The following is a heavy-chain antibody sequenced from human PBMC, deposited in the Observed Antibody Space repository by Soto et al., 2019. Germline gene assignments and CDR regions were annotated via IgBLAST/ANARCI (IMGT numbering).Heavy chain of an antibody. D-gene: IGHD2-2*01. V-gene: IGHV1-18*01. CDR1: GYTFTSYG. Sequence: GASVKVSCKASGYTFTSYGISWVRQAPGQGLEWMGWISAYNGNTNYAQKLQGRVTMTTDTSTSTAYMELRSLRSDDTAVYYCARDVGYCSSTSCPHNWFDPWGQGTLVTVSS. CDR3: ARDVGYCSSTSCPHNWFDP. J-gene: IGHJ5*02. CDR2: ISAYNGNT.